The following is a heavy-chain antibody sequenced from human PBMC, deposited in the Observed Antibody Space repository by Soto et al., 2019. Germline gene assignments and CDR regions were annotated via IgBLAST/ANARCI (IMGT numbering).Heavy chain of an antibody. CDR1: GGSISTSNW. CDR2: VYRTGST. CDR3: ARARATIAAAAIFDC. D-gene: IGHD6-13*01. J-gene: IGHJ4*02. V-gene: IGHV4-4*02. Sequence: QVQLQESGPGLVKPSGTLSLTCAVSGGSISTSNWWSWVRQPPGKGLEWICEVYRTGSTNYNPSLGSRVIVSVDKSKNQCSLKLTSVTAADTAVYYCARARATIAAAAIFDCWGQGTLVTVSS.